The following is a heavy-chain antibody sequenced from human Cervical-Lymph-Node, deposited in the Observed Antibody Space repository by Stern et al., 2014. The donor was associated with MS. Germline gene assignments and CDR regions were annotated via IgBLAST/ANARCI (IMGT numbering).Heavy chain of an antibody. CDR3: ARRTYILTDPTWFDP. CDR2: ICPGNSDF. D-gene: IGHD3-9*01. J-gene: IGHJ5*02. V-gene: IGHV5-51*01. CDR1: GSGFNTYW. Sequence: EVQLVQSGAEVRKPGESLKISCQISGSGFNTYWIGWVRQMPGKGLKWMAIICPGNSDFRYSRSVQGRVTISADKSTNTVYLQWNSLKASDTAVYYCARRTYILTDPTWFDPWGQGTLVTVSS.